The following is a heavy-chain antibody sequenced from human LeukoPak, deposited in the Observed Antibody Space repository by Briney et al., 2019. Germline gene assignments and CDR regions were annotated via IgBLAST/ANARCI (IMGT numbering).Heavy chain of an antibody. D-gene: IGHD5-18*01. CDR1: GFTFTSYW. CDR3: ARGVLDRYGFDF. CDR2: INTDGSTT. J-gene: IGHJ4*02. V-gene: IGHV3-74*01. Sequence: PGGSLRLSCAASGFTFTSYWMHWFRQAPGKGLVWVSRINTDGSTTNYADSVKGRFTISRDNAKNTLYLQMNSLRAEDTAVYYCARGVLDRYGFDFGGQGTLISVSS.